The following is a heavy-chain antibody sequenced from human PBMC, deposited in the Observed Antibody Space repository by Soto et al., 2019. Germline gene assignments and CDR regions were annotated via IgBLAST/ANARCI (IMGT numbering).Heavy chain of an antibody. CDR3: ARLYSSGWYRNFDY. CDR1: GGSISSYY. J-gene: IGHJ4*02. V-gene: IGHV4-59*08. D-gene: IGHD6-19*01. CDR2: IYYSGST. Sequence: SETLTLTSTDSGGSISSYYWSWIRQPPGKGLEWIGYIYYSGSTNYNPSLKSRVTISVDTSKNQFSLKLSSVTAADTAVYYCARLYSSGWYRNFDYWGQGTLVTVYS.